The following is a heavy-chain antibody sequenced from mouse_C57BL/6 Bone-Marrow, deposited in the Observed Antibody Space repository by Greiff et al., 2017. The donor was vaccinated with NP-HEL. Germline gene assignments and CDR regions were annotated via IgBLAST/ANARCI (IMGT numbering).Heavy chain of an antibody. V-gene: IGHV14-4*01. J-gene: IGHJ2*01. CDR2: IEPENGDT. CDR3: TTDYYGSSTFDY. D-gene: IGHD1-1*01. Sequence: VQLKESGAELVRPGASVKLSCTASGFNIKDDYMHWVKQRPEQGLEWIGWIEPENGDTEYASKFQGKATITADTSSNTAYLQLSSLTSEDTAVYYCTTDYYGSSTFDYWGQGTTLTVSS. CDR1: GFNIKDDY.